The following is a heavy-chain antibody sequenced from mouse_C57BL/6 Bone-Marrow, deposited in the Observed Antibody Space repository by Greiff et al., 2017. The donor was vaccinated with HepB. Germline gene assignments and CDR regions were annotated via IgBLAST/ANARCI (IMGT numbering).Heavy chain of an antibody. J-gene: IGHJ4*01. D-gene: IGHD2-3*01. CDR2: ILPGSGST. V-gene: IGHV1-9*01. CDR1: GYTFTGYW. CDR3: ARRGEDDGYIYYYAMDY. Sequence: QVQLKQSGAELMKPGASVKLSCKATGYTFTGYWIEWVKQRPGHGLEWIGEILPGSGSTNYNEKFKGKATFTADTSSNTAYMQLSSLTTEDSAIYYCARRGEDDGYIYYYAMDYWGQGTSVTVSS.